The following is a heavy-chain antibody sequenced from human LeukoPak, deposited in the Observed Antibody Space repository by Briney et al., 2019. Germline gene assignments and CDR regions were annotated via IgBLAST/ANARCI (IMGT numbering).Heavy chain of an antibody. V-gene: IGHV3-30*04. D-gene: IGHD6-13*01. CDR3: ARGHSSSWYYMDV. J-gene: IGHJ6*03. Sequence: GGSLRLSCAASGFTFSSYAMHWVRQAPGKGLEWVAVISYDGSNKYYADSVKGRFTISRDNSKNTLYLQMNSLRAEDTAVYYCARGHSSSWYYMDVWGKGTTVTVSS. CDR2: ISYDGSNK. CDR1: GFTFSSYA.